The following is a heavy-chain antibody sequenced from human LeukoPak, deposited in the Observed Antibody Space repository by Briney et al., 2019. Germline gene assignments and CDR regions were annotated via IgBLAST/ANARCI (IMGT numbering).Heavy chain of an antibody. Sequence: ASVKVSCKASGYTFTGHYIHWVRQAPGQGLEWMGWINPNSGGTKYAQKFQGRVTMTRDTSISTAYMELSRLRSDDTAVYYCARPHSSSYPRAFDTWGQGTMVTVSS. V-gene: IGHV1-2*02. D-gene: IGHD6-6*01. CDR1: GYTFTGHY. J-gene: IGHJ3*02. CDR2: INPNSGGT. CDR3: ARPHSSSYPRAFDT.